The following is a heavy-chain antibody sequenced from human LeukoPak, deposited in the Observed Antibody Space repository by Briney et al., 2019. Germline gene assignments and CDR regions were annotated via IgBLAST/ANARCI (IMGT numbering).Heavy chain of an antibody. Sequence: GGSLRLSCAASGFTFSSYGMHWVRQAPGKGLEWVAFIRYDGSNKYYADSVKGRFTISRDNSKNTLYLQMNSLRAEDTAVYYCAKGQPSAAGTDYWGQGTLVTVPS. CDR3: AKGQPSAAGTDY. CDR2: IRYDGSNK. J-gene: IGHJ4*02. V-gene: IGHV3-30*02. CDR1: GFTFSSYG. D-gene: IGHD6-13*01.